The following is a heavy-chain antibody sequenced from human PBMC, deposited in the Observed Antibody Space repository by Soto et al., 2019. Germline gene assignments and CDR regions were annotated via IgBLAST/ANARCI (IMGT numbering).Heavy chain of an antibody. CDR2: IYYSGST. CDR1: GGSISSSSYY. D-gene: IGHD2-2*02. CDR3: ARQNWISTSCYINWFDP. J-gene: IGHJ5*02. Sequence: PSETLSLTCTVSGGSISSSSYYWGWIRQPPGKGLEWIGSIYYSGSTYYNPSLKSRVTISVDTSKNQFSLKLSSVTAADTSVYYCARQNWISTSCYINWFDPWGQGTLVTVSS. V-gene: IGHV4-39*01.